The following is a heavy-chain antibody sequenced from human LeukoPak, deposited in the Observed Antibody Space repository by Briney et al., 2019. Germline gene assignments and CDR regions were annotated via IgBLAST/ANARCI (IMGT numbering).Heavy chain of an antibody. Sequence: GASVKVSCKASGYTLTSYGISWVRQAPGQGLEWMGWISACNGDTNYAQKLQGRVTMTTDTSTSTAYMELRSLRSDDTAVYYCARGTPNYDFWSAYYYYYGMDVWGQGTTVTVSS. CDR3: ARGTPNYDFWSAYYYYYGMDV. CDR2: ISACNGDT. D-gene: IGHD3-3*01. V-gene: IGHV1-18*01. J-gene: IGHJ6*02. CDR1: GYTLTSYG.